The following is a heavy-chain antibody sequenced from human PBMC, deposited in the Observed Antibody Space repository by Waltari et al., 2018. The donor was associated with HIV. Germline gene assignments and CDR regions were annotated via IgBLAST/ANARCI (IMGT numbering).Heavy chain of an antibody. J-gene: IGHJ6*02. CDR1: GGSISRVSSY. V-gene: IGHV4-61*02. Sequence: QVQLQESGPGLVKPSQTLSLTCTVSGGSISRVSSYWSWIRQPAGKGLEWIGRIYTSVNTDYNPSLKSRVTISVDTSKNQFSLKLTSVTAADTAVYYCARARVRSGYGLYYYYGMDVWGQGTTVTVSS. CDR3: ARARVRSGYGLYYYYGMDV. D-gene: IGHD5-12*01. CDR2: IYTSVNT.